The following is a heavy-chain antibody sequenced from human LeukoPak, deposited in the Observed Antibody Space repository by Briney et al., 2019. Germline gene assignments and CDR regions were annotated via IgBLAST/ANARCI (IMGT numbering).Heavy chain of an antibody. D-gene: IGHD1-26*01. V-gene: IGHV3-23*01. CDR1: GFTYSSYG. J-gene: IGHJ3*02. Sequence: SGGSLRLSCAASGFTYSSYGMTWVRQAPGKGLEWVSGISGSGSRTDYADSVKGRFTISRDNAKNTLYLQMNSLRAEDTAAYYCAKGSREWELLDAFDIGGQGTMVTVSS. CDR2: ISGSGSRT. CDR3: AKGSREWELLDAFDI.